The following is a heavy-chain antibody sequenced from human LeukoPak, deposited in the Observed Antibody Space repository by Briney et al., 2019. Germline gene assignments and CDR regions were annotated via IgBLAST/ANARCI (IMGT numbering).Heavy chain of an antibody. D-gene: IGHD5-12*01. V-gene: IGHV3-66*01. CDR2: IYSGGST. CDR1: GFTVSTNY. J-gene: IGHJ3*02. CDR3: ARVQGETLPTNAFDI. Sequence: GGSLRLSCAASGFTVSTNYMSWVRQAPGKGLEWVSVIYSGGSTYYADSAKGRFTISRDNSKNTMYLQMNSLRAEDTAVYYCARVQGETLPTNAFDICGQGTMVTVSS.